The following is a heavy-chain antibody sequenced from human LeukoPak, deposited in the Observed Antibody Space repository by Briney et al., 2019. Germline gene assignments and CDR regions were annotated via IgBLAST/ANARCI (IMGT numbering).Heavy chain of an antibody. CDR3: ARGKGGGVVPAIHANYYYYMDV. V-gene: IGHV1-2*02. CDR2: INPNSGGT. CDR1: GYTFTGYY. Sequence: ASVKVSCKASGYTFTGYYMHWVRQAPGQGLEWMGWINPNSGGTNYAQKFQGRVTMTRDTSISTAYMELSRLRSDDTAVYYCARGKGGGVVPAIHANYYYYMDVWGKGTTVTVSS. D-gene: IGHD2-2*01. J-gene: IGHJ6*03.